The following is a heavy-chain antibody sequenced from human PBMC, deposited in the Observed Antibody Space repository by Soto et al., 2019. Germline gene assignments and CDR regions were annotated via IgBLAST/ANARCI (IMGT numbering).Heavy chain of an antibody. J-gene: IGHJ4*02. Sequence: GGSLRLSCAASEFTFSSYAMHWVRQAPGKGLEWVAVISYDGSNKYYADSVKGRFTISRDNSKNQFSLNLSSVTAADTAVYYCVGEISGGFRFDFWGQGTLVTVSS. V-gene: IGHV3-30-3*01. CDR2: ISYDGSNK. CDR3: VGEISGGFRFDF. D-gene: IGHD3-10*01. CDR1: EFTFSSYA.